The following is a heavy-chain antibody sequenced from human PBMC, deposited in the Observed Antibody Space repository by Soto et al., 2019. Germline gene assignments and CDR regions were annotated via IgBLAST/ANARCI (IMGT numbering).Heavy chain of an antibody. D-gene: IGHD6-6*01. V-gene: IGHV3-23*01. J-gene: IGHJ4*02. Sequence: TGGSLRLSCAASGFTFSSYAMSWVRQAPGKGLEWVSAISGSGGSTYYADSVKGRFTISRDNSKNTLYLQMNSLRAEDTAVYYCAKDVWAGSSSPFDYWGQGTLVTVSS. CDR3: AKDVWAGSSSPFDY. CDR2: ISGSGGST. CDR1: GFTFSSYA.